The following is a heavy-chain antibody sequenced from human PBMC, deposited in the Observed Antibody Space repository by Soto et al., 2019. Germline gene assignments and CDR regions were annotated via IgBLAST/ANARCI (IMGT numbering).Heavy chain of an antibody. CDR2: IKQDESKK. CDR3: ARVVAAGRSPDFLDAVDM. Sequence: EVHLVESGGGLVQPGESLRLSCAASGFTFSDYWMTWVRQAPGKGLEWVANIKQDESKKYYLASVRRRFTISRDNARNLLYLQMDSPTAEATALYYCARVVAAGRSPDFLDAVDMWGLGTMVTVSS. CDR1: GFTFSDYW. V-gene: IGHV3-7*05. J-gene: IGHJ3*02. D-gene: IGHD2-21*01.